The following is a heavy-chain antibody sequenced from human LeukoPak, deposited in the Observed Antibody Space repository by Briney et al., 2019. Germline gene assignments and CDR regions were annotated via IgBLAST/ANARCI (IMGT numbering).Heavy chain of an antibody. CDR3: ARARSGWLSDY. CDR1: GGSISSYY. CDR2: IYYSGST. Sequence: SETLSLTCTASGGSISSYYWSWIRQPPGKGLEWIGYIYYSGSTNYNPSLKSRVTISVDTSKNQFSLKLSSVTAADTAVYYCARARSGWLSDYWGQGTLVTVSS. D-gene: IGHD6-19*01. J-gene: IGHJ4*02. V-gene: IGHV4-59*01.